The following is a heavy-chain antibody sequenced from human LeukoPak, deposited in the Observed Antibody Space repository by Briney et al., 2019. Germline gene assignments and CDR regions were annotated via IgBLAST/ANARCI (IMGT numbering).Heavy chain of an antibody. Sequence: GSLRLSCAASGFTFSNYALSWVRQPPGKGLEWIANIDYNGNTNYNPSLKSRVTISLDTSKKQVSLNLSSVTAADTAVYYCARHRAYCGGDCLYYYLDSWGQGTLVTVSS. J-gene: IGHJ4*02. CDR1: GFTFSNYA. D-gene: IGHD2-21*02. CDR2: IDYNGNT. CDR3: ARHRAYCGGDCLYYYLDS. V-gene: IGHV4-59*01.